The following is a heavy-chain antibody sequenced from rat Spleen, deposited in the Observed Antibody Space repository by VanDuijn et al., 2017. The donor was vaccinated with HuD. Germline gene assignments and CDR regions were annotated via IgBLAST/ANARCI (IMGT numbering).Heavy chain of an antibody. J-gene: IGHJ2*01. V-gene: IGHV3-3*01. D-gene: IGHD1-10*01. CDR1: AYSITSSYG. CDR2: INSAGST. Sequence: EVQLQESGPGLVKPSQSLSLTCSVTAYSITSSYGWSWIRKFPGNKLEGMGNINSAGSTNYTPSLKSRISITRDTSKNQFFLKLNSVTTEDTATYYCARRWGQVYNNYFDYWGQGVMVTVSS. CDR3: ARRWGQVYNNYFDY.